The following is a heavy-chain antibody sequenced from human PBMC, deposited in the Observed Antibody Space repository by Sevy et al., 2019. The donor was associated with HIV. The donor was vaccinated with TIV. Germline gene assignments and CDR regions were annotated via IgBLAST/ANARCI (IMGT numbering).Heavy chain of an antibody. CDR2: VDPSAGNT. Sequence: GESLKISFKASGDTFTNNYIHWVRQAPGQGLEWMGMVDPSAGNTTYAKKFQGRVTMTRITSTSILYMELSSLRSEDTAGYYCVRADPDQHFDSWGQGTLVTVSS. CDR1: GDTFTNNY. J-gene: IGHJ4*02. CDR3: VRADPDQHFDS. V-gene: IGHV1-46*01.